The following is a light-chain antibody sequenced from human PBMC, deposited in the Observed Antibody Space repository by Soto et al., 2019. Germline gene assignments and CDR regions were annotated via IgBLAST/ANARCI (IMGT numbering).Light chain of an antibody. CDR1: QGIRNF. J-gene: IGKJ3*01. CDR2: AAS. CDR3: QKYSSVPV. Sequence: DIQMTQSPTSLSASVGDRVTITCQASQGIRNFVAWYQQKPGKAPKLLIYAASTLQSGVPSRFSGSGSGTVFTLTSNSLQPEDVATYSCQKYSSVPVFGPGTKVEIK. V-gene: IGKV1-27*01.